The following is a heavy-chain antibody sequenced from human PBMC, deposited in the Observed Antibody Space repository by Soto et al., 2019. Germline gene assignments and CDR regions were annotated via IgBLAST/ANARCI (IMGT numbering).Heavy chain of an antibody. J-gene: IGHJ4*02. CDR3: ARENWNYGQAYFDY. CDR1: GFSISSGGYC. CDR2: IYQSGTT. Sequence: TLSLTCAVSGFSISSGGYCWSWIRQPPGKGLEWIGYIYQSGTTYYSPSLKSRVTISLDRSKNQFSLNLSSVTAADTAMYYCARENWNYGQAYFDYWGQGTLVTVSS. D-gene: IGHD1-7*01. V-gene: IGHV4-30-2*01.